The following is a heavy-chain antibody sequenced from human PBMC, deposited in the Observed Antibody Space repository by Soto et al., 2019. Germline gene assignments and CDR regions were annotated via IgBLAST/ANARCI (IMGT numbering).Heavy chain of an antibody. Sequence: GESLKISCKGSGYSFTSYWIGWVRQMPGKGLEWMGIIYPGDSDTRYSPSFQGQVTISADKSISTAYLQWSSLKASDTAMYYCARHEGYCSSTSCPHYYDGMDVWGQGTTVTVSS. CDR2: IYPGDSDT. D-gene: IGHD2-2*01. CDR1: GYSFTSYW. V-gene: IGHV5-51*01. J-gene: IGHJ6*02. CDR3: ARHEGYCSSTSCPHYYDGMDV.